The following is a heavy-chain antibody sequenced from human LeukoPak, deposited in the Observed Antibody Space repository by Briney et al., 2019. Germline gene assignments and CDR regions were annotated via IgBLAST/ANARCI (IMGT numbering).Heavy chain of an antibody. Sequence: GESLKISCKGSGYSFTSYWIGWVRQMPGKGLEWMGIIYPGDSDTRYSPSFQGQVTISADKSISTAYLQWSSLKASDTAMHYCARGGYCSSTSCYTGLFDYWGQGTLVTVSS. J-gene: IGHJ4*02. CDR1: GYSFTSYW. V-gene: IGHV5-51*01. CDR3: ARGGYCSSTSCYTGLFDY. CDR2: IYPGDSDT. D-gene: IGHD2-2*02.